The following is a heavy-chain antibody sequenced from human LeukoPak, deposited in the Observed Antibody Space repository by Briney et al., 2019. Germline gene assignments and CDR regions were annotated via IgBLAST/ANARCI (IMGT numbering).Heavy chain of an antibody. V-gene: IGHV4-59*01. J-gene: IGHJ4*02. CDR1: GGSISSYY. Sequence: SETLSLTCTVSGGSISSYYWSWIRQPPGKGLEWIGYINYSGSTNYNPSLKSRVTISVDTSKNQFSLKLSSVTAADTAVYYCATQTGYCNPFDNWGQGTLVTVS. D-gene: IGHD3-9*01. CDR2: INYSGST. CDR3: ATQTGYCNPFDN.